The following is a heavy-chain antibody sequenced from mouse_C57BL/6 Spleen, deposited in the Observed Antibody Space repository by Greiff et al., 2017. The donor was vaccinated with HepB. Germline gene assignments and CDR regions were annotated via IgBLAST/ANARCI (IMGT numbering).Heavy chain of an antibody. CDR1: GYTFTSYW. CDR2: FYPASGST. D-gene: IGHD1-1*01. J-gene: IGHJ4*01. V-gene: IGHV1-55*01. Sequence: VQLQQPGAELVKPGASVKMSCKASGYTFTSYWITWVKQRPGQGLEWIGDFYPASGSTNYNEKFKSKATLTVDTSSSTAYMQLSSLTSEDSAVYYCARGWAYGAMDYWGQGTSVTVSS. CDR3: ARGWAYGAMDY.